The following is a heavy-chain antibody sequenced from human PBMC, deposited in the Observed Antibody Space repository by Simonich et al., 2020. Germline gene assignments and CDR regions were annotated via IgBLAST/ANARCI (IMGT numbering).Heavy chain of an antibody. V-gene: IGHV1-18*01. J-gene: IGHJ4*02. CDR2: LSAYICNT. CDR3: ARASRGTWWYYYFDY. CDR1: GYTFNSYG. Sequence: QVQLVQSGAEVKKPGASVKVSCKASGYTFNSYGVSWVRQAPGQGLEWMGWLSAYICNTTIAQKLQGRVTMTTDPSTSTAYMELRSLRSDDTAVYYCARASRGTWWYYYFDYWGQGTLVTVSS. D-gene: IGHD2-15*01.